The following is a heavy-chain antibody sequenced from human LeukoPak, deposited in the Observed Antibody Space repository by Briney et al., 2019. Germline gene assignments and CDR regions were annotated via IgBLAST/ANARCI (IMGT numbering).Heavy chain of an antibody. CDR1: GFTFSSYS. D-gene: IGHD5-12*01. CDR3: ARTGGDSGYDWGTFDY. Sequence: GGSLRLSCAASGFTFSSYSMNWVRQAPGKGLEWVSYISSSSSTIYYADSVKGRFTISRDNAKNSLYLQMNSLRSDDTAVYYCARTGGDSGYDWGTFDYWGQGTLVTVSS. V-gene: IGHV3-48*01. J-gene: IGHJ4*02. CDR2: ISSSSSTI.